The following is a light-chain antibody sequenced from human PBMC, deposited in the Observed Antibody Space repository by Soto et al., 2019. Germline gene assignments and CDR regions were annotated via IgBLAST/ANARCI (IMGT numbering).Light chain of an antibody. CDR3: QQSYSTPPGT. J-gene: IGKJ1*01. CDR2: GAS. Sequence: DIQMTQSPSSLSASVGDRVTITCRASQSINSYLNWYQQKPGKAPKLLIYGASSLQSGVPSRFSGSGSETDFTLTISSLQPEDFATYYCQQSYSTPPGTFGQGTKVDI. CDR1: QSINSY. V-gene: IGKV1-39*01.